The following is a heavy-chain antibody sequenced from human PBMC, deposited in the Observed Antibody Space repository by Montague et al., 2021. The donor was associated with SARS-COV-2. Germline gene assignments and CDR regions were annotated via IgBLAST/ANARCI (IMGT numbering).Heavy chain of an antibody. Sequence: SETLSLTCTVSGGSISSYYWSWIRQSPGKGLEYIGYIFYSGSSTYNPSLKSRVTMSVDTSKNQFSLKLTSVTAADTAVYYCARPHGSGPGSDAFDIWGQGTMVTVSS. CDR1: GGSISSYY. CDR3: ARPHGSGPGSDAFDI. V-gene: IGHV4-59*08. J-gene: IGHJ3*02. D-gene: IGHD3-10*01. CDR2: IFYSGSS.